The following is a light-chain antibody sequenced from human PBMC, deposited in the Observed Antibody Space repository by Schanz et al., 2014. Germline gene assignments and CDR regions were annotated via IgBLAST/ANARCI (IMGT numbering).Light chain of an antibody. J-gene: IGLJ1*01. CDR2: DVS. CDR1: SGDVGSYNY. Sequence: QSALTQPASVSGSPGQSISISCTGTSGDVGSYNYVSWYQQHPGKAPELMIYDVSNRPSGVSSRFSGSKSGNTASLTISGLQAEDEDDYYCCSYTTTSTYVFGAGTKLTVL. CDR3: CSYTTTSTYV. V-gene: IGLV2-14*03.